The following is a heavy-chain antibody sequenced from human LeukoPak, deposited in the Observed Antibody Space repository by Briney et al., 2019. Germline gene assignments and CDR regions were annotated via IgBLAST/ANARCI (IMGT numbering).Heavy chain of an antibody. CDR1: GGSISSSNW. J-gene: IGHJ4*02. V-gene: IGHV4-4*02. CDR2: IYRSGST. CDR3: ARVADSSGYYPPYFDY. D-gene: IGHD3-22*01. Sequence: SETLSPTCAVSGGSISSSNWWSWVRQPPGKGLEWIGEIYRSGSTNYNPSLKSRVTISVDKSKNQFSLKLSSVTAADTAVYYCARVADSSGYYPPYFDYWGQGTLVTVSS.